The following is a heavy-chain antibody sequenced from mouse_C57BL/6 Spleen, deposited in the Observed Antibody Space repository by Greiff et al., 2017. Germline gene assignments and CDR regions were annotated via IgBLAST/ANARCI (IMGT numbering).Heavy chain of an antibody. CDR1: GYTFTEYT. Sequence: VKLMESGAELVKPGASVKLSCKASGYTFTEYTIHWVKQRSGQGLEWIGWFYPGSGSIKYNEKFKDKATLTADKSSSTVYMELSRLTSEDSAVYFCARHEAGYSNWGYAMDYWGQGTSVTVSS. CDR3: ARHEAGYSNWGYAMDY. CDR2: FYPGSGSI. V-gene: IGHV1-62-2*01. J-gene: IGHJ4*01. D-gene: IGHD2-5*01.